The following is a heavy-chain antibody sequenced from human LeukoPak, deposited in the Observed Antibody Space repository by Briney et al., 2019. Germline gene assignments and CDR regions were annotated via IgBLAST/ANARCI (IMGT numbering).Heavy chain of an antibody. V-gene: IGHV4-34*01. CDR2: INHSGST. J-gene: IGHJ4*02. Sequence: SETLSLTCAVYGGSFSGYFWSWIRQPPGKGLEWIGEINHSGSTNYNPSLKSRVTISVDTSKNQFSLKLSSVTAADTAVYYCARRTSLWFGEFPQHKPYNFDYWGQGTLVTVSS. D-gene: IGHD3-10*01. CDR1: GGSFSGYF. CDR3: ARRTSLWFGEFPQHKPYNFDY.